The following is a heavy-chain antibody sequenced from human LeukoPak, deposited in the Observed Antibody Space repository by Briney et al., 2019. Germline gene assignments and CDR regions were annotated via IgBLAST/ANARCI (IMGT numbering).Heavy chain of an antibody. D-gene: IGHD6-13*01. CDR1: GFTFSNAW. Sequence: GGSLRLSCAASGFTFSNAWMSWVRQAPGKGLEWVGRIKSKTDGGTTDYAAPVKGRFTISRDDSKSIAYLQMNSLKTEDTAVYYCTRAITSSWYYYYYMDVWGKGTAVTVSS. J-gene: IGHJ6*03. CDR2: IKSKTDGGTT. CDR3: TRAITSSWYYYYYMDV. V-gene: IGHV3-15*01.